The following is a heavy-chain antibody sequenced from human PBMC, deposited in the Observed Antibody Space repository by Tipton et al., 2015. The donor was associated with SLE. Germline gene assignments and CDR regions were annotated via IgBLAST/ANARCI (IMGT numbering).Heavy chain of an antibody. CDR1: GGSISSSSDY. V-gene: IGHV4-39*07. J-gene: IGHJ6*02. Sequence: TLSLTCTVSGGSISSSSDYWAWIRQSPEKGLEWIGYIYQSGSTYYNPSLKSRVSISVDRSRNQFSLKLSSVTPADTAVYYCWGYYNYGMDVWGQGTTVTVSS. CDR3: WGYYNYGMDV. D-gene: IGHD7-27*01. CDR2: IYQSGST.